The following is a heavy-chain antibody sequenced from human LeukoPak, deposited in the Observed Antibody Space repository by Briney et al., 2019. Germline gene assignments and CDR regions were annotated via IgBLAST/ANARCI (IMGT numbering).Heavy chain of an antibody. Sequence: SETLSLTCTVSGGSISSSSYYWGWIRQPPGKGLEWIGSIYYSGSTYYNPPLKSRVTISVDTSKNQFSLKLSSVTAADTAVYYCARTIAASGLYYFDYWGQGTLVTVSS. J-gene: IGHJ4*02. D-gene: IGHD6-13*01. CDR2: IYYSGST. CDR3: ARTIAASGLYYFDY. CDR1: GGSISSSSYY. V-gene: IGHV4-39*01.